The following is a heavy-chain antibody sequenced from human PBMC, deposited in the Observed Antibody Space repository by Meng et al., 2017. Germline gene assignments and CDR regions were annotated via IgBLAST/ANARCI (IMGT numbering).Heavy chain of an antibody. V-gene: IGHV3-15*04. CDR1: GLRFTDAR. D-gene: IGHD6-13*01. CDR3: ATGAAAADH. Sequence: EVQLVESGGGLVKPGGSLRLSCVASGLRFTDARMSWVRQAPGKGLEWVGRIERKSDGGTIYYAAPVKGRFTISRDDSKNTLYLQMDSLINEDTAVYFCATGAAAADHWGQGTLVTVSS. CDR2: IERKSDGGTI. J-gene: IGHJ4*02.